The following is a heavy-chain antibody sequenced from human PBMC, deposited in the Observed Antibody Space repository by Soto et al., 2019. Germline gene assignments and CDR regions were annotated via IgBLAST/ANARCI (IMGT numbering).Heavy chain of an antibody. V-gene: IGHV3-30*18. J-gene: IGHJ4*01. Sequence: GGSLRLSCVASGFTFSAYGIHWVRQAPGKGLEWVGVVSSDGETKYYADALKGRFTISRGNSKNTMYLQMASLRPEDTAVYYCAKEIEVAGDLDYWGHGTLVTVSS. CDR2: VSSDGETK. CDR3: AKEIEVAGDLDY. CDR1: GFTFSAYG. D-gene: IGHD6-19*01.